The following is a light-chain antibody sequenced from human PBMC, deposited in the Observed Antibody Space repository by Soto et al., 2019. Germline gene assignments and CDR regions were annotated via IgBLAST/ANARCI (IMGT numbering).Light chain of an antibody. CDR3: QQYGSSPLWT. V-gene: IGKV3-20*01. J-gene: IGKJ1*01. CDR2: GAS. Sequence: EVVLTQSPGTTYLSPGELATLYCRSSQRVTSSYLAWYQQKPGQAPRLLIYGASSRATGIPDRFSGSGSGTDFTLTISRLEPEDFAVYYCQQYGSSPLWTFGQGTKVDIK. CDR1: QRVTSSY.